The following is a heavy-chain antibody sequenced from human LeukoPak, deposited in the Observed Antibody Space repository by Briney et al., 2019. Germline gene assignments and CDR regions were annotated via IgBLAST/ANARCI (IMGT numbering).Heavy chain of an antibody. CDR2: IYPGDSDT. D-gene: IGHD6-13*01. CDR1: GYSFTSYW. CDR3: ARQSSSIGQWGFDP. V-gene: IGHV5-51*01. Sequence: GESLKISCKGSGYSFTSYWNGWVRQMPGKGLEWMGIIYPGDSDTRYSPSFQGQVTISADKSISTAYLQWCSLKASETAMYYCARQSSSIGQWGFDPWGQGTLVTVSS. J-gene: IGHJ5*02.